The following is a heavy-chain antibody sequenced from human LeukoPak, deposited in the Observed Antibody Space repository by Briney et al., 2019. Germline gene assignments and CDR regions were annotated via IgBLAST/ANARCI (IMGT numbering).Heavy chain of an antibody. D-gene: IGHD3-22*01. J-gene: IGHJ4*02. CDR2: INPNSGGT. V-gene: IGHV1-2*02. CDR1: GYTFTGYY. Sequence: GASVKVSCKASGYTFTGYYLQWVRQAPGQGLEWMAWINPNSGGTNYAQKFQGRVTMTRDTSISTAYMEMSRLRSDDTAVYFCARGAYYYDISGYCDYWGQGTLVTVSS. CDR3: ARGAYYYDISGYCDY.